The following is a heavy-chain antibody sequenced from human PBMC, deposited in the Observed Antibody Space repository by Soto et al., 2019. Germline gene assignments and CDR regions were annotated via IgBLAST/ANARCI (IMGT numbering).Heavy chain of an antibody. CDR2: INSDASFT. CDR3: AASLSGDPYPLDY. D-gene: IGHD7-27*01. Sequence: GGSLRLSCAASGFTLSPFWMHWVRQAPGKGLVWVSRINSDASFTNYADSVKGRSTISRDNAKNTLYLQMNSLRAEDTAVYYCAASLSGDPYPLDYWGQGTLVPVSS. V-gene: IGHV3-74*01. CDR1: GFTLSPFW. J-gene: IGHJ4*02.